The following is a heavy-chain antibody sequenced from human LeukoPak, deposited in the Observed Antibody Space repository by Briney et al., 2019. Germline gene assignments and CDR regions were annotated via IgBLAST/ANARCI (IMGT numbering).Heavy chain of an antibody. D-gene: IGHD5-18*01. J-gene: IGHJ4*02. Sequence: PGGSLRLSCAASGFTFSSYSMNWVRQAPGKGLEWVSSISSSSSYIYYADSVKGRFTISRDNAKNSLYLQMNSLRAEDTAVYYCARDHKRTAMDFDYWGQGTLVTVSS. CDR2: ISSSSSYI. CDR1: GFTFSSYS. V-gene: IGHV3-21*01. CDR3: ARDHKRTAMDFDY.